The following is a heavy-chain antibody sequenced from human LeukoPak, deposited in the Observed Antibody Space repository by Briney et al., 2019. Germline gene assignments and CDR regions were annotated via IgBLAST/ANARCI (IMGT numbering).Heavy chain of an antibody. V-gene: IGHV3-21*01. J-gene: IGHJ3*02. D-gene: IGHD6-19*01. CDR2: ISSSSSYI. CDR3: GKEGGWAFDI. Sequence: ASVKVSCKASGFTFSSYSMNWVRQTPGKGLEWASSISSSSSYIYYADSVKGRFTISRDNAKNSLYLQMNSLRAEDTAVYYCGKEGGWAFDIWGQGTMVTISS. CDR1: GFTFSSYS.